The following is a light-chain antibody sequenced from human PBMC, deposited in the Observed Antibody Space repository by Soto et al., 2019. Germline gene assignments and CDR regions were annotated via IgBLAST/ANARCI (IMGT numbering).Light chain of an antibody. CDR1: QGISSY. V-gene: IGKV1-9*01. J-gene: IGKJ4*01. CDR3: QQLNSYRT. Sequence: DIQLTQSPSFLSASVGDRVTITCRASQGISSYLAWYQQKPGKAPKLLIYAASTFQSGVPSRFSGSGSGTEFTLTISSLQPEDFATYYCQQLNSYRTLGGGTKVDIK. CDR2: AAS.